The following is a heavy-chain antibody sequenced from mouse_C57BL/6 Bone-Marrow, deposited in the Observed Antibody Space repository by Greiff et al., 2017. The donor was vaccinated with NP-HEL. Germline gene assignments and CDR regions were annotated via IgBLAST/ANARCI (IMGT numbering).Heavy chain of an antibody. D-gene: IGHD1-1*01. CDR2: ISYDGSN. CDR1: GYSITSGYY. V-gene: IGHV3-6*01. J-gene: IGHJ4*01. Sequence: ESGPGLVKPSQSLSLTCSVTGYSITSGYYWNWIRQFPGNKLEWMGYISYDGSNNYNPSLKNRISITRDTSKNQFFLKLNSVTTEDTATYYCARGYYYGSKDYYAMDYWGQGTSVTVSS. CDR3: ARGYYYGSKDYYAMDY.